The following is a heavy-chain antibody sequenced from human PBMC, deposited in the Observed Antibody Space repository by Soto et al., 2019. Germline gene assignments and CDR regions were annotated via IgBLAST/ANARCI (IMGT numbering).Heavy chain of an antibody. CDR1: GFVFSHYA. Sequence: EVQLLESGGGLVQPGGSLTVSCAASGFVFSHYAMTWVRQAPGKGLEWVSTVSENGDYTSYADSVKGRFTISRDNSKNTVFVQMNTLRAEDTAVYYCARLTAVRNFDYRGQGTLVTVSS. J-gene: IGHJ4*02. CDR2: VSENGDYT. D-gene: IGHD6-19*01. CDR3: ARLTAVRNFDY. V-gene: IGHV3-23*01.